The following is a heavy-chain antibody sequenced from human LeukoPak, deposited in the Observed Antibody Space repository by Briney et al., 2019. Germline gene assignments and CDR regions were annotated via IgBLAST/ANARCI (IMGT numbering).Heavy chain of an antibody. CDR1: GITFSNSA. CDR3: ASRGSGSIWQQLGHYYGMDV. V-gene: IGHV3-23*01. D-gene: IGHD6-13*01. J-gene: IGHJ6*02. CDR2: ITKTGDKT. Sequence: GGSLRLSCVPSGITFSNSAMNWVRQAPGKGLEWVATITKTGDKTYYADSVRGLFSISRDYSRDTLYLQMNSLRAEDTAVYYCASRGSGSIWQQLGHYYGMDVWGQGTTVTVSS.